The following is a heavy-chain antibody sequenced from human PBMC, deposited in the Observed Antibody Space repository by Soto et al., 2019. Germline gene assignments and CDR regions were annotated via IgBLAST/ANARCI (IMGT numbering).Heavy chain of an antibody. D-gene: IGHD2-21*01. V-gene: IGHV3-30*18. Sequence: HPGGSLRLSCAASGFTFSSYGMHWVRQAPGKGLEWVAVISYDGSNKYYADSVKGRFTISRDNSKNTLYLQMNSLRAEDTAVYYCAKTIREVIATKYYYYYYYMDVWGKGTTVTVSS. CDR2: ISYDGSNK. CDR1: GFTFSSYG. J-gene: IGHJ6*03. CDR3: AKTIREVIATKYYYYYYYMDV.